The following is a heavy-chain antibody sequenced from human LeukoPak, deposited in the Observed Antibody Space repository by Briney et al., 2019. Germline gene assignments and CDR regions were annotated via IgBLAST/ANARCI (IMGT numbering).Heavy chain of an antibody. CDR2: ISYDGSNK. D-gene: IGHD6-13*01. J-gene: IGHJ4*02. V-gene: IGHV3-30*04. CDR1: GFTFSSYA. CDR3: ALRAAGTTIRDY. Sequence: AGGSLRLSCAASGFTFSSYAMHWVRQAPGKGLEWVAVISYDGSNKYYADSVKGRFTISRDNSKNTLYLQMNSLRAEDTAVYYRALRAAGTTIRDYWGQGTLVTVSS.